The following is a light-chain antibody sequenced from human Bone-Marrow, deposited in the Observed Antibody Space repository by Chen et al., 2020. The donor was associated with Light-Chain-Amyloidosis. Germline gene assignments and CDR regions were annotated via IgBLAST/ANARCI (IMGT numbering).Light chain of an antibody. Sequence: EIVLTQSPATLSLSPGERATLSCRASQSVRDYLAWYQQKHGQAPRLLIYVASNRATGIPARFSGSGSGTDFTLTISSLEPEDFAVYYCQQRSNWRHTFGQGTKLEIK. CDR1: QSVRDY. CDR2: VAS. J-gene: IGKJ2*01. CDR3: QQRSNWRHT. V-gene: IGKV3-11*01.